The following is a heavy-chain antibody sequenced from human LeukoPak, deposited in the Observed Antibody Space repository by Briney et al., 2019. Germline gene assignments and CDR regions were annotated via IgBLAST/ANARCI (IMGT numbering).Heavy chain of an antibody. D-gene: IGHD3-9*01. CDR3: ASAFLTGYYRNWFDP. CDR1: GFTFSSYA. Sequence: GGSLRLSCAASGFTFSSYAVSWVRQGPGKGLEWVSTISGNGVDTYSADSVKGRFTISRDNSKNTLYLQMNSLRVGDTAVYYCASAFLTGYYRNWFDPWGQGTLVTVSS. V-gene: IGHV3-23*01. J-gene: IGHJ5*02. CDR2: ISGNGVDT.